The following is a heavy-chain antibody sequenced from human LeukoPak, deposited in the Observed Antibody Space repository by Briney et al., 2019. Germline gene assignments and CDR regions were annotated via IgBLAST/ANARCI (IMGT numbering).Heavy chain of an antibody. D-gene: IGHD3-10*01. CDR3: AKVVRGPAYFYYYYMDV. Sequence: PGGSLRLSCAASGFTFSSYGMHWVRQAPGKGLEWVAFIRYDGSNKYYADSVKGRFTISRDNCKNTLYLQMNSLRAEDTAVYYCAKVVRGPAYFYYYYMDVWGKGTTVTISS. CDR2: IRYDGSNK. J-gene: IGHJ6*03. CDR1: GFTFSSYG. V-gene: IGHV3-30*02.